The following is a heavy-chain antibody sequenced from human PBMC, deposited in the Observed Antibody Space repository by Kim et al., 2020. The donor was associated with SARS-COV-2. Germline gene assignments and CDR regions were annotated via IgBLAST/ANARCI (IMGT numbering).Heavy chain of an antibody. J-gene: IGHJ5*02. D-gene: IGHD3-9*01. CDR1: GYTFTSYY. CDR2: INPKGGST. Sequence: ASVKVSCKASGYTFTSYYVVWVRQAPGQGLEWMGMINPKGGSTDYAQKFQGRVTMTRDTSTSTVYMELSSLRSEDTAVYYCARRDMLTGFAPWGQGTLVTVSS. V-gene: IGHV1-46*01. CDR3: ARRDMLTGFAP.